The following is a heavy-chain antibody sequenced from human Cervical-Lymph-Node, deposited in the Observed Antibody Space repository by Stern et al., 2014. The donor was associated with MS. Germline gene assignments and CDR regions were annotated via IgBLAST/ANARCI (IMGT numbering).Heavy chain of an antibody. D-gene: IGHD2/OR15-2a*01. J-gene: IGHJ4*02. Sequence: EVQLVESGGGLVQPGGALRLSCAASGFSFSSAAMPWVRLAPGKGVEWVSLNAGNAVNTYYADSVKGRFPISRDNSEDTLYLQMNNLRAEDTAVYYCAKDIQLSYWGQGTLVTVSS. V-gene: IGHV3-23*04. CDR2: NAGNAVNT. CDR3: AKDIQLSY. CDR1: GFSFSSAA.